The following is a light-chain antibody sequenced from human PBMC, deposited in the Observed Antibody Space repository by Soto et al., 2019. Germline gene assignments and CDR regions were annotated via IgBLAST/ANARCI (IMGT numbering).Light chain of an antibody. CDR1: SSNIGKND. CDR3: AAWHDSLSGVWV. J-gene: IGLJ3*02. Sequence: QSVLTQPPSASGTPGQRVTISCSGSSSNIGKNDVNWYQQLPGTAPKLLISVKNQQPSGVPDRFSASKSGTSASLAISGLQSEDEATYSCAAWHDSLSGVWVFGGGTKLTVL. V-gene: IGLV1-44*01. CDR2: VKN.